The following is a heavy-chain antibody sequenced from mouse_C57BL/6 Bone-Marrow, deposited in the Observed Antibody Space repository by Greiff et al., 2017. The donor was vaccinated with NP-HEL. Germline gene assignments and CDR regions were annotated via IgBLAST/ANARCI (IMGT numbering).Heavy chain of an antibody. J-gene: IGHJ3*01. V-gene: IGHV5-6*01. CDR3: ASPGFAY. Sequence: EVKLMESGGDLVKPGGSLKLSCAASGFTFSSYGMSWVRQTPDKRLEWVATSSSGGSYTYYPDSVKGRFTISRDKAKNTLYLQMSSLKSEDTAMYYCASPGFAYWGQETLVTVSA. CDR1: GFTFSSYG. CDR2: SSSGGSYT.